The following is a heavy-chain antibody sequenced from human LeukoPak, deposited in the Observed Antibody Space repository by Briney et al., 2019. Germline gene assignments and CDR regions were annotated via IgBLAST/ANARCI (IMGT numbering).Heavy chain of an antibody. V-gene: IGHV1-8*03. J-gene: IGHJ5*02. CDR1: GYTFISYD. D-gene: IGHD5-18*01. CDR2: MNPNSGNT. CDR3: ARGDTAILDH. Sequence: ASVKVSCKASGYTFISYDINWVRHATGQGLEWMGWMNPNSGNTGYAQKFQGRVTITRNTSISTAYMELSSLRSEDTAVYYCARGDTAILDHWGQGTLVTVSS.